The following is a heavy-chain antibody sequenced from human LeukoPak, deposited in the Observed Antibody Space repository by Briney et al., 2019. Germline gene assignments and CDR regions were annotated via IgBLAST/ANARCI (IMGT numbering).Heavy chain of an antibody. CDR1: GFTFSNYN. D-gene: IGHD5-12*01. CDR3: ARGGYSFDY. CDR2: ISTSSSYI. V-gene: IGHV3-21*01. Sequence: GGSLRLSCAASGFTFSNYNMNWVRQAPGKGLEWVSSISTSSSYIYYADSVKGRFTISRDNAKNSLYLQMNRLRAEDTAVYYCARGGYSFDYLGQGTLVTVSS. J-gene: IGHJ4*02.